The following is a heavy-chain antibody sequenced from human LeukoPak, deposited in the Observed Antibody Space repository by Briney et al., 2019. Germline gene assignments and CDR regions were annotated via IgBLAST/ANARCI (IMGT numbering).Heavy chain of an antibody. Sequence: SETLSLTCTVSGGSISSSSYYWGWIRQPPGKGLEWIGSIYYSGSTYYNPSLKSRVTISVDTSKNQFSLKLSSVTAADTAVYYCARHHWGAIARYSSWRIDAFDIWGQGTMVTVSS. D-gene: IGHD6-6*01. CDR2: IYYSGST. V-gene: IGHV4-39*01. J-gene: IGHJ3*02. CDR1: GGSISSSSYY. CDR3: ARHHWGAIARYSSWRIDAFDI.